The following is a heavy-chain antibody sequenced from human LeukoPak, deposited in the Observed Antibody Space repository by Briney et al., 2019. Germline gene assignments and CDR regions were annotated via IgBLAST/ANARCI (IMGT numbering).Heavy chain of an antibody. J-gene: IGHJ3*01. CDR2: VSNEGTNK. D-gene: IGHD6-19*01. CDR3: AGFVKIGSGWLTAGAFDV. Sequence: GGSLRLSCAASGFSFTHYPMHWVRQSPGKGLEWVGVVSNEGTNKFYADSVKGRFTIYRDNSKNTLDLQMNSLRSEDTAVYFCAGFVKIGSGWLTAGAFDVWGRGARVSVSS. V-gene: IGHV3-30*04. CDR1: GFSFTHYP.